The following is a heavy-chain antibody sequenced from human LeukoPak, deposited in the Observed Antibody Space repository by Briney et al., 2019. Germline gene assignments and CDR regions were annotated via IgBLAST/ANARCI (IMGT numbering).Heavy chain of an antibody. D-gene: IGHD3-9*01. J-gene: IGHJ6*04. CDR1: GFTFSSYE. CDR2: ISNSGSSI. CDR3: ARDRTYYDILTGYYLHYGMDV. V-gene: IGHV3-48*03. Sequence: GGSLRLSCTASGFTFSSYEMNWVRQAPGKGLEWVSYISNSGSSIYYADSVKGRSTISRDNAKNSLYLQMNSLRAEDTAVYYCARDRTYYDILTGYYLHYGMDVWGKGTTVTVSS.